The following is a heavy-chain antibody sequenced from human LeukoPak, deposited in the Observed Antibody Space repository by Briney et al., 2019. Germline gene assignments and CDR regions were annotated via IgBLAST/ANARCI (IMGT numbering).Heavy chain of an antibody. V-gene: IGHV1-46*01. CDR1: GYTVTSYY. Sequence: GASVKVSCKPSGYTVTSYYMHWVRQAPGQGLEWMGRINPSGGSTTYAQKFQGRVTMTRDMSTSTAYMELSSLRSEDTAVYYCAKGEELQSAVGGAFDIWGQGTMVTVSS. CDR3: AKGEELQSAVGGAFDI. D-gene: IGHD1-7*01. J-gene: IGHJ3*02. CDR2: INPSGGST.